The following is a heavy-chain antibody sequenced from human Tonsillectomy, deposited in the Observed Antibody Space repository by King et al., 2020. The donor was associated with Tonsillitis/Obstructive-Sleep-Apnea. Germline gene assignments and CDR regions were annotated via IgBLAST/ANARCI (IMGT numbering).Heavy chain of an antibody. Sequence: VQLVESGGGLVQPGGSLRLSCAASGFTVSSNYMSWVRQAPGKGLEWVSVIYSGGGTYFADSVKGRFTISRDNSKNTLYLQMNSLRAEDTAVYYCARVRLIFGVLINYDMDVWGEGTTVTVSS. CDR2: IYSGGGT. V-gene: IGHV3-66*01. CDR1: GFTVSSNY. D-gene: IGHD3-3*01. CDR3: ARVRLIFGVLINYDMDV. J-gene: IGHJ6*03.